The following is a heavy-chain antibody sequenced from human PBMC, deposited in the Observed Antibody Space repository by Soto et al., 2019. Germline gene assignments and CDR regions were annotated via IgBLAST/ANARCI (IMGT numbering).Heavy chain of an antibody. CDR2: IYTSGST. CDR3: ARDCYYDSSGYAYWYFDL. J-gene: IGHJ2*01. CDR1: GGSISSYY. Sequence: QVQLQESGPGLVKPSETLSLTCTVSGGSISSYYWSWIRQPAGKGLEWIGRIYTSGSTNYNPSLKSRVTMSVDTSKHQFSLKLSSVTAADTAVYYCARDCYYDSSGYAYWYFDLWGRGTLVTVSS. V-gene: IGHV4-4*07. D-gene: IGHD3-22*01.